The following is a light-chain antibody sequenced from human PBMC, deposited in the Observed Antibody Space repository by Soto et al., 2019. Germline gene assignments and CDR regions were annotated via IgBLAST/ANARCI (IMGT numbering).Light chain of an antibody. CDR2: DAS. CDR1: LNVNSY. Sequence: IGLTQSPGTLSLYQGERATLSCRASLNVNSYLAWYQQKPGQAPRLLIYDASNRAAGIPARFSGSGSGTDFTLTISSLEPEDFAIYYCQQRQYWPPITFGQGTRLEIK. CDR3: QQRQYWPPIT. V-gene: IGKV3-11*01. J-gene: IGKJ5*01.